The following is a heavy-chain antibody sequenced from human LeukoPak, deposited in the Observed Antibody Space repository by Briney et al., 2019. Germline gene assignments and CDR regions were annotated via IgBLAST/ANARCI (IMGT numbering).Heavy chain of an antibody. D-gene: IGHD2-15*01. CDR3: ARVGPDCSGGSCYFRHYYYYMDV. V-gene: IGHV1-2*02. J-gene: IGHJ6*03. CDR2: INPNSGGT. Sequence: GASVKVSCKASGYTFTGYYMHWVRQAPGQGLEWMGWINPNSGGTNYAQKFQGRVTMTRDTSISTAYMELSRLRSDDTAVYYCARVGPDCSGGSCYFRHYYYYMDVWGKGTTVTVSS. CDR1: GYTFTGYY.